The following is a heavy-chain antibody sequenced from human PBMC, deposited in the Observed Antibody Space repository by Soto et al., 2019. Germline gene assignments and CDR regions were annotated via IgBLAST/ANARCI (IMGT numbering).Heavy chain of an antibody. CDR1: GFTFSSYA. CDR2: ISWNSGSI. CDR3: ARRNCKYQVSGAWFDP. V-gene: IGHV3-9*01. J-gene: IGHJ5*02. Sequence: SGFTFSSYAMHWVRQAPGKCLEWVSGISWNSGSIGYADSVKGRFTISRDNAKNSLYLKMNSLRVEDTALYYCARRNCKYQVSGAWFDPWGQGTLVTVSS. D-gene: IGHD2-2*01.